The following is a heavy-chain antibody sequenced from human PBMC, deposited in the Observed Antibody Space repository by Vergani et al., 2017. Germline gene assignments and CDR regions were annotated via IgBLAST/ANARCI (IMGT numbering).Heavy chain of an antibody. J-gene: IGHJ4*02. Sequence: EVQLVESGGGLVKPGGSLRLSCAASGFTFSSYAMSWVRQAPGKGLEWVSAISGSGGSTYYADSVKGRFTISRDNSKNTLYLQMNSLRAEDTAVYYCAKAITFGVVKTNLICFDYWGQGTLVTVSS. D-gene: IGHD3-3*01. CDR2: ISGSGGST. V-gene: IGHV3-23*04. CDR1: GFTFSSYA. CDR3: AKAITFGVVKTNLICFDY.